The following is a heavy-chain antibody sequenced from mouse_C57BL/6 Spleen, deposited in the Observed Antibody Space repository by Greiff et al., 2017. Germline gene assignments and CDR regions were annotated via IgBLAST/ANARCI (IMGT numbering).Heavy chain of an antibody. D-gene: IGHD2-3*01. CDR1: GYTFTSYG. J-gene: IGHJ4*01. Sequence: VQVVESGAELARPGASVKLSCKASGYTFTSYGISWVKQRTGQGLEWIGEIYPRSGNTYYNEKFKGKATLTADKSSSTAYMELRSLTSEDSAVYFCAREKIYDGYYGGAMDYWGQGTSVTVSS. CDR3: AREKIYDGYYGGAMDY. CDR2: IYPRSGNT. V-gene: IGHV1-81*01.